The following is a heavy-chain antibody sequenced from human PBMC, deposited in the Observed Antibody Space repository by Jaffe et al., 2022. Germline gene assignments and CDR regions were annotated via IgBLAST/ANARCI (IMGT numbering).Heavy chain of an antibody. J-gene: IGHJ4*02. CDR3: AKAGRQWLVRGDFDY. D-gene: IGHD6-19*01. CDR2: ISWNSGSI. V-gene: IGHV3-9*01. Sequence: EVQLVESGGGLVQPGRSLRLSCAASGFTFDDYAMHWVRQAPGKGLEWVSGISWNSGSIGYADSVKGRFTISRDNAKNSLYLQMNSLRAEDTALYYCAKAGRQWLVRGDFDYWGQGTLVTVSS. CDR1: GFTFDDYA.